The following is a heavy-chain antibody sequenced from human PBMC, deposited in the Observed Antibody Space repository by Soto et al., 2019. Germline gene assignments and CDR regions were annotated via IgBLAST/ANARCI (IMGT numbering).Heavy chain of an antibody. CDR3: ARVGSSGWSPDY. CDR1: GGSISGHY. J-gene: IGHJ4*02. Sequence: SSETLSLTCSVSGGSISGHYWTWIRQSPGKGLEWIGYIFYSGSTNYNPSLKSRVTISVDTSKNQFSLKMSSVTAADTAVYYCARVGSSGWSPDYWGRGTLVPVSS. V-gene: IGHV4-59*11. CDR2: IFYSGST. D-gene: IGHD6-19*01.